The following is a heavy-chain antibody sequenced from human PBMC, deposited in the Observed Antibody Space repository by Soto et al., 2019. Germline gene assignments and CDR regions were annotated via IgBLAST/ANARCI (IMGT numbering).Heavy chain of an antibody. V-gene: IGHV4-59*08. CDR1: GGSISSYY. Sequence: SETLSLTCTVSGGSISSYYWSWIRQPPGKGLEWIGYIYYSGSTNYNPSLKSRVTISVDTSKNQFSLKLSSVTAADTAVYYCARLGYSSSSEIDYWGQGTLVTVSS. J-gene: IGHJ4*02. CDR2: IYYSGST. CDR3: ARLGYSSSSEIDY. D-gene: IGHD6-6*01.